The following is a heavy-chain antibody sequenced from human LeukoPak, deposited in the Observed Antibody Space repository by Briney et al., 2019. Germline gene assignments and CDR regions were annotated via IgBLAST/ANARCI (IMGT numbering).Heavy chain of an antibody. J-gene: IGHJ4*02. V-gene: IGHV3-23*01. D-gene: IGHD2-2*01. CDR3: AIDSRSTWHFDY. Sequence: GRSLRLSCAASGFTFDDYAMHWVRQAPGKGLEWVSAISGSGGNTYSADSVKGRFTISRDSSKNTLFLQMNSLRAEDTAVYYCAIDSRSTWHFDYWGQGTLVTVSS. CDR2: ISGSGGNT. CDR1: GFTFDDYA.